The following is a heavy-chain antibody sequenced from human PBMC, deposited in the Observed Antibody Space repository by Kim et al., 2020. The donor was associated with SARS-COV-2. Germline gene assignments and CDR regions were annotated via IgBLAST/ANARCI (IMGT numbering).Heavy chain of an antibody. CDR1: GFTFSSYS. CDR2: ISSSSSTI. J-gene: IGHJ6*02. Sequence: GGSLRLSCAASGFTFSSYSMNWVRQAPGKGLEWVSYISSSSSTIYYADSVKGRFTISRDNAKNSLYLQMNSLRAEDTAVYYCARDSPGSPDIVVVPAAMRLDYYYGMDVWGQGTTVTVSS. CDR3: ARDSPGSPDIVVVPAAMRLDYYYGMDV. D-gene: IGHD2-2*01. V-gene: IGHV3-48*04.